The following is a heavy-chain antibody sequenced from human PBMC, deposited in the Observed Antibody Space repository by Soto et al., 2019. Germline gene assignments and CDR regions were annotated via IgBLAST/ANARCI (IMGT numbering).Heavy chain of an antibody. D-gene: IGHD1-26*01. J-gene: IGHJ4*02. CDR1: VGSISSGGYY. CDR2: IYYSGST. Sequence: PSETMCLTCAVYVGSISSGGYYWSWIRQHPGKGLEWIGYIYYSGSTYYNPSLKSRVTISVDTSKNQFSLKLSSVTAADTAVYYCARLRRRSYYVLDYWGQGTLVTVSS. V-gene: IGHV4-39*01. CDR3: ARLRRRSYYVLDY.